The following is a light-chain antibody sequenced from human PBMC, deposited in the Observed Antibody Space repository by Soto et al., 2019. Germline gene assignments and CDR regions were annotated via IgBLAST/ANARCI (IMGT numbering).Light chain of an antibody. CDR2: AAS. Sequence: DIQMTQSPSSLSASVGDRVTITCRASQSISSYLNWYQQKPGKAPKLLIYAASSLQSGVPSRFSGSGSGTDFTLTISSLQPEDFSSYYCHQSFRTLPITFGQGTRSEIK. V-gene: IGKV1-39*01. CDR3: HQSFRTLPIT. CDR1: QSISSY. J-gene: IGKJ5*01.